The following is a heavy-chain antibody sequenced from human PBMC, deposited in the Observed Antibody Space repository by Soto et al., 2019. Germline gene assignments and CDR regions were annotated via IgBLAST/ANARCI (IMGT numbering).Heavy chain of an antibody. V-gene: IGHV4-59*08. Sequence: QVQLQESGPGLVKPSETLSLTCSVSGGSIGSYYWSWIRQPPGKGLEWIGYIYYSGSTNYNPSLTGRVTISVDTSKNQFSLKLSSVPAADTAVYYCARGGWRQIDYWGQGTLVTVSS. CDR2: IYYSGST. D-gene: IGHD3-3*01. CDR1: GGSIGSYY. CDR3: ARGGWRQIDY. J-gene: IGHJ4*02.